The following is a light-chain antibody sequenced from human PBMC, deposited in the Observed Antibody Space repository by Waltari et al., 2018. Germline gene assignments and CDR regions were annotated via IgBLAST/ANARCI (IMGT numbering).Light chain of an antibody. CDR2: GAS. CDR1: KRVSSN. V-gene: IGKV3-15*01. CDR3: QQYNSWPPA. J-gene: IGKJ1*01. Sequence: EIVMTQSPATLSVSPGERATLSCRASKRVSSNLAWYQQKPGKAPRLLIYGASNRATGIPARFSGSGSGTEFTLTISSLQSEDFAVYYCQQYNSWPPAFGQGTKVEIK.